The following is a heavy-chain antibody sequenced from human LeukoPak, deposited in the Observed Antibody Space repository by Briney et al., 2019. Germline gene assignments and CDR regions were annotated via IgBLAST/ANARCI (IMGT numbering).Heavy chain of an antibody. Sequence: PSETLSLTCAVYGASFSDYYWSWIRQPPGKGLEWIGEINHNGSTYYNPSLKSRVTISVDTSKSQFSLKLTSVTAADTAVYYCASGGLVSRYLDHWGQGTLVTVSP. V-gene: IGHV4-34*01. J-gene: IGHJ4*02. D-gene: IGHD3-9*01. CDR2: INHNGST. CDR1: GASFSDYY. CDR3: ASGGLVSRYLDH.